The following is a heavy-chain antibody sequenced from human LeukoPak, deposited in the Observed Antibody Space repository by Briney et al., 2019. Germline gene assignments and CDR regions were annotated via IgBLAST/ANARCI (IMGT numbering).Heavy chain of an antibody. CDR3: ANAKVGATILFDY. Sequence: GGSLRLSCAASGFTFSSYGMHWVRQAPGKGLGWVAFIRYDGSNKYYADSVKGRFTISRDNSKNTLYLQMNSLRAEDTAVYYCANAKVGATILFDYWGQGTLVTVSS. V-gene: IGHV3-30*02. CDR1: GFTFSSYG. CDR2: IRYDGSNK. D-gene: IGHD1-26*01. J-gene: IGHJ4*02.